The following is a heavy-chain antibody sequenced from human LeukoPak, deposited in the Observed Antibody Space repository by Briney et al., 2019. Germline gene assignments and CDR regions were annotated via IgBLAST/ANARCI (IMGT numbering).Heavy chain of an antibody. CDR2: ISSSSSYI. CDR3: ARDKGEWELLLNY. D-gene: IGHD1-26*01. V-gene: IGHV3-21*01. Sequence: GGSLRLSCAASGFTFSSYNMNWVRQAPGKGLEWVSSISSSSSYIYYADSVKGRFTISRDNAKNSLYLQMNSLRAEDTAVYYCARDKGEWELLLNYWGQGTLVTVSS. J-gene: IGHJ4*02. CDR1: GFTFSSYN.